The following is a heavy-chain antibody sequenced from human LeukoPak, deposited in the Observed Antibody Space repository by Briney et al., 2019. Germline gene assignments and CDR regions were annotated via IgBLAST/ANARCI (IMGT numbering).Heavy chain of an antibody. CDR2: VIPIFGTT. Sequence: SVKVSCKASGGTFSRYAISWVRQAPGLGLEWMGGVIPIFGTTNYAQQFQGRVTITADESTSTAYMELSSLRSEDTAVYYCARGSPASYYDFWSGYPFDSWGQGTLVTVSS. CDR3: ARGSPASYYDFWSGYPFDS. CDR1: GGTFSRYA. J-gene: IGHJ4*02. V-gene: IGHV1-69*13. D-gene: IGHD3-3*01.